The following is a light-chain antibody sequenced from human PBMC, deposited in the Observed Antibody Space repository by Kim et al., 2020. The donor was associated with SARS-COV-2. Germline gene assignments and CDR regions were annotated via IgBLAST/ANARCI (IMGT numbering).Light chain of an antibody. V-gene: IGKV1-39*01. CDR1: QSISSY. Sequence: ASVGDRVTITCRASQSISSYLDWYQQKPGKAPKLLIYAASSLQSGVPSRFSGSGSGTDFTLTISSLQPEDFATYYCQQSYSTPRTFGGGTKVDIK. CDR2: AAS. J-gene: IGKJ4*01. CDR3: QQSYSTPRT.